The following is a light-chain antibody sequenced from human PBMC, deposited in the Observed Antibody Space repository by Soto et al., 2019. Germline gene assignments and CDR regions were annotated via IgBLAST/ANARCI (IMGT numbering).Light chain of an antibody. J-gene: IGKJ3*01. CDR3: QHYDNLPPFT. CDR1: QDIRKY. Sequence: DIQMTQSLSSLSASVGDRVTITCQASQDIRKYLNWYQQKPGRAPKLLIYGASNLETGVPSRFSGSGYGTDLTFTISSLQPEAIATYFCQHYDNLPPFTFGPGTKVAIK. CDR2: GAS. V-gene: IGKV1-33*01.